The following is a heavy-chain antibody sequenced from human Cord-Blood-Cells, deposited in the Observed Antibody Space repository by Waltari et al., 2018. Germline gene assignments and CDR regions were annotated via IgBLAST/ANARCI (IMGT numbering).Heavy chain of an antibody. Sequence: QVQLQQWGAGLLKPSETLSLTCAVYGGSFSGYYWSWIRQPPGKGLEWIGEINHSGSTNYTPSLKSRVTISVDTSKNQFSLKLSSVTAADTAVYYCARGVGVATIFDYWGQGTLVTVSS. CDR2: INHSGST. CDR3: ARGVGVATIFDY. J-gene: IGHJ4*02. D-gene: IGHD5-12*01. CDR1: GGSFSGYY. V-gene: IGHV4-34*01.